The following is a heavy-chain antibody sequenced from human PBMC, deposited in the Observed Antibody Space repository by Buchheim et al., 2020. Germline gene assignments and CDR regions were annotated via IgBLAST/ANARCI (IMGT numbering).Heavy chain of an antibody. CDR1: GFTFSSYG. Sequence: QVQLVESGGGVVQPGRSLRLSCAASGFTFSSYGMHWVRQAPGKGLEWVSVIWYDGSNKYYADSVKGRFTISRDNSKHTLYLQMNSLRAEDTAVYYCARESWIQLWLKGMDVWGQGTT. CDR3: ARESWIQLWLKGMDV. J-gene: IGHJ6*02. CDR2: IWYDGSNK. V-gene: IGHV3-33*01. D-gene: IGHD5-18*01.